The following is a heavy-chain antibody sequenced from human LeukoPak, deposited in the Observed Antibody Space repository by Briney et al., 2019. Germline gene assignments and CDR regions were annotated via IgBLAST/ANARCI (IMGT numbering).Heavy chain of an antibody. D-gene: IGHD1-20*01. CDR3: VRSVYNWNDVDY. CDR2: ISSTVITT. J-gene: IGHJ4*02. V-gene: IGHV3-11*01. Sequence: GGSLRLSCVASGFTFTDYYMSWIRQAPGKGPEWVSYISSTVITTYYAASVKGRFTISRADAKNSLYLQMNSLRAEDTTVYYCVRSVYNWNDVDYWGQGTLVTVSS. CDR1: GFTFTDYY.